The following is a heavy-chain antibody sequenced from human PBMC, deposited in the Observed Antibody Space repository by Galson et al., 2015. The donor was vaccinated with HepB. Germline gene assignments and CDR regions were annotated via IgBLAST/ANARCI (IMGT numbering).Heavy chain of an antibody. Sequence: SVKVSCKASGGTFSSYTISWVRQAPGQGLEWMGRIIPILGIANYAQKFQGRVTITADKSTSTAYMELSSLRSEDTAVYHCARGIRDGYNSTVYWGQGTLVTVSS. D-gene: IGHD5-24*01. V-gene: IGHV1-69*02. J-gene: IGHJ4*02. CDR3: ARGIRDGYNSTVY. CDR2: IIPILGIA. CDR1: GGTFSSYT.